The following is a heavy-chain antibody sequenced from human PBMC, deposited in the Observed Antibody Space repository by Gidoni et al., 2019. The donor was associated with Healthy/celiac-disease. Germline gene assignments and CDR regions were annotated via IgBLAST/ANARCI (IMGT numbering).Heavy chain of an antibody. J-gene: IGHJ5*02. CDR3: ARPGGKPGWFDP. V-gene: IGHV4-39*01. D-gene: IGHD1-1*01. Sequence: QLQLQESGPGLVKPSETLSLTCTVSGGSISSSSYYWGWIRQPPGKGLEWIGSIYYSGSTYYNPSLKSRVTISVDTSKNQFSLKLSSVTAADTAVYYCARPGGKPGWFDPWGQGTLVTVSS. CDR1: GGSISSSSYY. CDR2: IYYSGST.